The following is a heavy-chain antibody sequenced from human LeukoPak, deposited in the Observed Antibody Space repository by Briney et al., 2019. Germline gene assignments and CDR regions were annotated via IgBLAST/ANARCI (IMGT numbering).Heavy chain of an antibody. D-gene: IGHD6-13*01. J-gene: IGHJ5*02. CDR1: GGSIGSYY. CDR2: INHSGST. V-gene: IGHV4-34*01. CDR3: ARRAAAGPWFDP. Sequence: PSETLSLTCTVSGGSIGSYYWSWIRQPPGKGLEWIGEINHSGSTNYNPSLKSRVTISVDTSKNQFSLKLSSVTAADTAVYYCARRAAAGPWFDPWGQGTLVTVSS.